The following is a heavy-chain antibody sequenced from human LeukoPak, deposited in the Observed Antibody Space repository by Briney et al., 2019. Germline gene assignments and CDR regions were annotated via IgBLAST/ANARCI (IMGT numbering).Heavy chain of an antibody. D-gene: IGHD3-22*01. CDR3: ARDRSLYYDSSGAFDI. Sequence: ASVKVSCNSSGYTFTSYGISWVRQAPGQGLEWMGWISAYNGNTNYAQKLQGRVTMTTDTSTSTAYMELRSLRSDDTAVYYCARDRSLYYDSSGAFDIWGQGTMVTVSS. CDR1: GYTFTSYG. J-gene: IGHJ3*02. V-gene: IGHV1-18*01. CDR2: ISAYNGNT.